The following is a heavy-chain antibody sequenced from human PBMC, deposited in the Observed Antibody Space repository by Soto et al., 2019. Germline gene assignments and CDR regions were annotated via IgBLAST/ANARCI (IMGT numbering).Heavy chain of an antibody. CDR2: LHYSGNT. Sequence: QLQESGPGLVKPSETLSLTCTVSGDSISTYYWSWIRQPPGKGLEWIGYLHYSGNTNCNPSLNGRVTTSLDASKSQSSLKLSSVTAADTAVYYCARYGSGRYRDNWGQGILVTVSS. D-gene: IGHD3-10*01. CDR1: GDSISTYY. CDR3: ARYGSGRYRDN. V-gene: IGHV4-59*01. J-gene: IGHJ4*02.